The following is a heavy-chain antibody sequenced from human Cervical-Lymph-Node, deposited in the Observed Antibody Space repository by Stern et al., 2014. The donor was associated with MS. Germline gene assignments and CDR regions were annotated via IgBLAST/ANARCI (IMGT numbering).Heavy chain of an antibody. CDR3: ARIRRTMIVVVLDY. Sequence: HVTLRESGPVLVKPTETLTLTCTVSGFSLSNARMGVSWLRQPPWKALEWLAHIFSNDEKSYSTSLKSRLTISKDTSKSQVVLTMTNMDPVDTATYYCARIRRTMIVVVLDYWGQGTLVTVSS. D-gene: IGHD3-22*01. V-gene: IGHV2-26*01. J-gene: IGHJ4*02. CDR1: GFSLSNARMG. CDR2: IFSNDEK.